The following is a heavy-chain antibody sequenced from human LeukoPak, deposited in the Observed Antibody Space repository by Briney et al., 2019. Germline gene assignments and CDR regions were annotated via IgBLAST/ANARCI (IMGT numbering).Heavy chain of an antibody. CDR2: IYYSGST. J-gene: IGHJ4*02. CDR3: ARVDPGEGLVTFDY. CDR1: GGSISSGDYY. Sequence: SETLSLTCTVSGGSISSGDYYWSWIRQPPGEGLEWIGYIYYSGSTYYNPSLKSRVTISVDTSKNQFSLKLSSWTAADTALYYCARVDPGEGLVTFDYWGQGTLVTVSS. D-gene: IGHD3/OR15-3a*01. V-gene: IGHV4-30-4*01.